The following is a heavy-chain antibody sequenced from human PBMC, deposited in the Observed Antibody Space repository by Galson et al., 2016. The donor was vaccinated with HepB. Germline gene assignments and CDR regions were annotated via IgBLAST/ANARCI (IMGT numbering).Heavy chain of an antibody. Sequence: SLRLSCAASGFTFSTYGMHWVRQAPGKGLEWVALISYDGDNKNYADSVKGRFTISRDNSNNTLYLQMNRMRIEDTAVYYCAKGDRTPRTSIYGGAFDHWGQGALVTVSS. D-gene: IGHD4-23*01. CDR2: ISYDGDNK. J-gene: IGHJ4*02. CDR1: GFTFSTYG. CDR3: AKGDRTPRTSIYGGAFDH. V-gene: IGHV3-30*18.